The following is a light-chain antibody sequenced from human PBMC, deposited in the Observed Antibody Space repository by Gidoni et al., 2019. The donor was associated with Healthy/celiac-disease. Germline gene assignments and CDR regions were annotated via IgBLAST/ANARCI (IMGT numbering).Light chain of an antibody. CDR2: EVS. J-gene: IGLJ3*02. V-gene: IGLV2-8*01. CDR1: SSDVGGDNY. Sequence: QSALTQPPSASGSPGQSVPISCTGTSSDVGGDNYVSWYQQHPGKAPKLLIYEVSKRPSGVPDRFSGSKSGNTASLTVSGLQAEDEADYYCSSYAGSNNWVFGGGTKLTVL. CDR3: SSYAGSNNWV.